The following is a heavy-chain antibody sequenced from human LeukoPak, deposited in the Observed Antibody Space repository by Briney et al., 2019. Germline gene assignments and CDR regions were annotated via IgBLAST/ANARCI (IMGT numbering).Heavy chain of an antibody. CDR3: AKGAYYGDHYYFDY. V-gene: IGHV3-9*01. CDR2: ISWNSGSI. D-gene: IGHD4-17*01. J-gene: IGHJ4*02. Sequence: PGGSLRLSCAASGFTFDDYAMHWVRQAPGKGLEWVSGISWNSGSIGYADSVKGRFTISRDNAKNSLYLQMNSLRAEDTALYYCAKGAYYGDHYYFDYWGQGTLVTVSS. CDR1: GFTFDDYA.